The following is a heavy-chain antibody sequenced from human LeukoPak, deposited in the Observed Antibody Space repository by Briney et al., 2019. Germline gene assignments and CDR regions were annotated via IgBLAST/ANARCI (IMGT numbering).Heavy chain of an antibody. J-gene: IGHJ4*02. D-gene: IGHD6-13*01. Sequence: PGGSLRLSCAASGFTFDDYAMHWVRQAPGKGLEWVSGISWNSGGIGYADSVKGRFTISRDNAKNSLYLQMNSLRAEDMALYYCAKGDDSSSWYPFDYWGQGTLVTVSS. CDR1: GFTFDDYA. CDR3: AKGDDSSSWYPFDY. V-gene: IGHV3-9*03. CDR2: ISWNSGGI.